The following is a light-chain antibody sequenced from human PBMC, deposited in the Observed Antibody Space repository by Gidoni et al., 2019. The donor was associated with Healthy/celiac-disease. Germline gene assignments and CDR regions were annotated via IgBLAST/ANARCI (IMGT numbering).Light chain of an antibody. CDR1: QSVSSSY. Sequence: DMVLTQSPGTLSLSPGERATLSCRASQSVSSSYLAWYQQPPGQAPSLLIYAASSRATGLPDRFSGSGSGTDFTLTISRLPHEDSAVYYCQQYGSLYTFGQGTKLEIK. J-gene: IGKJ2*01. CDR3: QQYGSLYT. CDR2: AAS. V-gene: IGKV3-20*01.